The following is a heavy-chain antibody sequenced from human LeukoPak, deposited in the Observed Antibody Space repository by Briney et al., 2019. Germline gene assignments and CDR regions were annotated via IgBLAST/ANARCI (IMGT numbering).Heavy chain of an antibody. CDR1: GFTFDDYG. CDR2: ISWNSGTI. D-gene: IGHD6-19*01. J-gene: IGHJ4*02. V-gene: IGHV3-9*01. Sequence: GGSLRLSCAASGFTFDDYGMHWVRQAPGRGLEWVSGISWNSGTIAYADSVKGRFTISRDNAKNSLHLQMNSLRAEDTAFYFCAKGRGVEVAGNAFFDYWGQGTLVTVSS. CDR3: AKGRGVEVAGNAFFDY.